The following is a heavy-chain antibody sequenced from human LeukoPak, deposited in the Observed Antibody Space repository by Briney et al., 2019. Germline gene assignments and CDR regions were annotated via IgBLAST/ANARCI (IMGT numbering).Heavy chain of an antibody. CDR3: ASSMAYNCLDY. J-gene: IGHJ4*02. D-gene: IGHD5-24*01. CDR2: IWNDGSNN. Sequence: GRSLRLSCAASGFTFSSFGMHWVRQAPGKGLEWVAVIWNDGSNNYYADSVKGRFTISRDNAKNTLYLQMNSLRPEDTAVYYCASSMAYNCLDYWGQGTLVTVFS. V-gene: IGHV3-33*01. CDR1: GFTFSSFG.